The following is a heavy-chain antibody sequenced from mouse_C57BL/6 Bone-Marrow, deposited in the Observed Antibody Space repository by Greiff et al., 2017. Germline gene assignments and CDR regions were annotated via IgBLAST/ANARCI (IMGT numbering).Heavy chain of an antibody. Sequence: QVQLQQPGAELVRPGSSVKLSCKASGYTFTSYWMHWVKQRPIQGLEWIGNIDPSDSETHYNQKFKDKATLTVAKSSSTAYLQLSSLPSEDSAVYYGAGGHCYDGDYWGQGKTLTVSS. CDR2: IDPSDSET. CDR3: AGGHCYDGDY. CDR1: GYTFTSYW. V-gene: IGHV1-52*01. J-gene: IGHJ2*01. D-gene: IGHD2-12*01.